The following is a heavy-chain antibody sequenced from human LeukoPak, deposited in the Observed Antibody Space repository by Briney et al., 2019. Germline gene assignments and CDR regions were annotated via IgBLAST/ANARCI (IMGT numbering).Heavy chain of an antibody. CDR1: GGSFSGYY. CDR3: ARDFGVWFGELGYYYGMDV. V-gene: IGHV4-59*01. Sequence: SETLSLTCAVYGGSFSGYYWSWIRQPPGKGLEWIGYIYYSGSTNYNPSLKSRVTISVDTSKNQFSLKLSSVTAADTAVYYCARDFGVWFGELGYYYGMDVWGQGTTVTVSS. J-gene: IGHJ6*02. CDR2: IYYSGST. D-gene: IGHD3-10*01.